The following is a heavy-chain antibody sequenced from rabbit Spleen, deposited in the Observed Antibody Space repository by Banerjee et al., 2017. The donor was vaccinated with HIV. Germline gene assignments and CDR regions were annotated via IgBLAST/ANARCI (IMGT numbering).Heavy chain of an antibody. V-gene: IGHV1S45*01. CDR2: IAGGGGSI. J-gene: IGHJ6*01. CDR1: GIDFSTYLF. Sequence: QQQLEESGGGLVKPGGTLTLTCKASGIDFSTYLFMCWVRQAPGKGLEWIACIAGGGGSIYYATWAKGRFTISKNSSTTVTLQMTSLTAADTATYFCAKTGISYTYFDLWGPGTLVTVS. CDR3: AKTGISYTYFDL. D-gene: IGHD8-1*01.